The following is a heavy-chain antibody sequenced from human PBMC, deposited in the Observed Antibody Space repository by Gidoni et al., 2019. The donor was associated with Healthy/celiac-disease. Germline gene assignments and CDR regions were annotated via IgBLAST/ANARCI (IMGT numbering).Heavy chain of an antibody. J-gene: IGHJ6*02. Sequence: YGGSTNYNPSLKSRVTISVDTSKNQFSLKLSSVTAADTAVYYCARVSDYYYGMDVWGQGTTVTVSS. CDR3: ARVSDYYYGMDV. V-gene: IGHV4-59*01. CDR2: YGGST.